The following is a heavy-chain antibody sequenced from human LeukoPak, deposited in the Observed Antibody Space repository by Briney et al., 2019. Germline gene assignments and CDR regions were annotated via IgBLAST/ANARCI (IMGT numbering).Heavy chain of an antibody. D-gene: IGHD5-18*01. V-gene: IGHV4-34*01. Sequence: SETLSLTCTVSGDSNSNYFWSWIRQPPGKGLEWIGEINHSGSTNYNPSLKSRVTISVDTSRNQFSLKLSSVTAADTAVYYCARGRYSYGPWGQGTLVTVSS. CDR1: GDSNSNYF. J-gene: IGHJ5*02. CDR2: INHSGST. CDR3: ARGRYSYGP.